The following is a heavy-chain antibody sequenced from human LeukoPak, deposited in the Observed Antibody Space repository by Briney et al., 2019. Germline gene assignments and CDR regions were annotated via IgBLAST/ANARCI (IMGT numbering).Heavy chain of an antibody. J-gene: IGHJ4*02. CDR1: GYTFTGYY. D-gene: IGHD6-19*01. CDR2: INPKSGDT. V-gene: IGHV1-2*02. CDR3: ARDATHDSGWYGYFDY. Sequence: ASVKVSCKASGYTFTGYYVHWVRQAPGQGLEWMGGINPKSGDTGLPQTFQGRVTMTGDTSISTAYIELTRLGSDDTAVYYCARDATHDSGWYGYFDYWGQGTPVTVSS.